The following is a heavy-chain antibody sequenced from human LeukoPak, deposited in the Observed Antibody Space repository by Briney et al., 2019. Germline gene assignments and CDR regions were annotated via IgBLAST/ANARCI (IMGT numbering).Heavy chain of an antibody. CDR2: ISTSGSS. J-gene: IGHJ5*02. D-gene: IGHD2-15*01. CDR3: ARVLTHCSGGSCYTWFDP. V-gene: IGHV4-61*09. CDR1: GVSISSNSYY. Sequence: PSETLSLTCNVSGVSISSNSYYWSWLRQPAGKGPEWIGHISTSGSSNSNPSLKSRVTLSFDTSTNQFSLKLSSVTASDTAVYYWARVLTHCSGGSCYTWFDPWGQGTLVTVSS.